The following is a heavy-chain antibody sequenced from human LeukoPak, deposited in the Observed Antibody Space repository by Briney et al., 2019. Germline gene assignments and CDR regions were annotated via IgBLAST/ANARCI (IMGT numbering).Heavy chain of an antibody. D-gene: IGHD3-22*01. CDR3: ARGSQSFYYDSSGYCDY. J-gene: IGHJ4*02. Sequence: ASVKVSCKASGYTFTSYYMHWVRQAPGQGLEWMGIINPSGGSTSYAQKFQGRVTMTRDTSTSTVYMELSSLRSEDTAVYYCARGSQSFYYDSSGYCDYWGQGTLVTVSS. V-gene: IGHV1-46*01. CDR1: GYTFTSYY. CDR2: INPSGGST.